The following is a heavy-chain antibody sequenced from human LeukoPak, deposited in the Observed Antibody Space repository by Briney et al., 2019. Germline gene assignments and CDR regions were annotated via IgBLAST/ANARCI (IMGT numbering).Heavy chain of an antibody. D-gene: IGHD5-18*01. CDR1: GFTVSSNY. CDR3: ARERVDTAMVTAFDI. CDR2: IYSGGST. J-gene: IGHJ3*02. V-gene: IGHV3-53*01. Sequence: LPGGSLRLSCAASGFTVSSNYMSWVRQAPGKGLEWVSVIYSGGSTYYADSVKGRFTISRDNSKNTLYLQMNSLRAEDTAVYYCARERVDTAMVTAFDIWGQGTMVTVSS.